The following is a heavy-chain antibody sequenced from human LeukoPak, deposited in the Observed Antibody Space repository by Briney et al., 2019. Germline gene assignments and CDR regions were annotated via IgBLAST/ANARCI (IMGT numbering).Heavy chain of an antibody. V-gene: IGHV4-34*01. D-gene: IGHD3-22*01. CDR1: GGSFSGYY. CDR3: ARGPYYDSSTVFYYYGMDV. CDR2: INHSVTT. J-gene: IGHJ6*02. Sequence: PSETLSLTCAVYGGSFSGYYWSWIRQPPGKGLEWIGEINHSVTTNYNPSLKGRVTISVDTSKNQFSLKLSSVTAADTAVYFCARGPYYDSSTVFYYYGMDVWGQGTTVTVSS.